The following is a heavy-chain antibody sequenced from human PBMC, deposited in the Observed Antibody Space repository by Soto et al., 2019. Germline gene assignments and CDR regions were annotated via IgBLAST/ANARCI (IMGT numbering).Heavy chain of an antibody. J-gene: IGHJ4*02. CDR2: IDPSDSQT. Sequence: PGESLKISCKGSGYSFAGYWITWVRQKPGKGLEWMGRIDPSDSQTYYSPSFRGHVTISATKSITTVFLQWSSLRASDTAMYYCARQIYDSNNGPNFQYYFDSWGRGTPVTVSS. CDR3: ARQIYDSNNGPNFQYYFDS. D-gene: IGHD2-8*01. CDR1: GYSFAGYW. V-gene: IGHV5-10-1*01.